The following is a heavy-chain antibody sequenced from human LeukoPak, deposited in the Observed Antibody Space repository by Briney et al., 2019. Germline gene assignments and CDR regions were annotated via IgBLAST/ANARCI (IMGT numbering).Heavy chain of an antibody. CDR2: INTNTGNP. CDR1: GYTSTSYA. CDR3: ARVPLYCSSTSCLYYYYYGMDV. J-gene: IGHJ6*02. D-gene: IGHD2-2*01. Sequence: ASVKVSCKASGYTSTSYAMNWVRQAPGQGLEWMGWINTNTGNPTYAQGFTGRFVFSLDTSVSTAYLQISSLKAEDTAVYYCARVPLYCSSTSCLYYYYYGMDVWGQGTTVTVSS. V-gene: IGHV7-4-1*02.